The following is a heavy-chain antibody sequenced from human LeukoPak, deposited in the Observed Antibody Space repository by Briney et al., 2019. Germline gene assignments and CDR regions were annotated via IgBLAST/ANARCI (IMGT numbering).Heavy chain of an antibody. CDR3: ARFEQQLVRTSDYYCYYYMDV. Sequence: GESLKISCKGSGYSFTSYWIGWVRQMPGKGLEWMGIIYPGDSDTRYSPSFQGQVTISADKSISTAYLQWSSLKASDTAMYYCARFEQQLVRTSDYYCYYYMDVWGKGTTVTVSS. J-gene: IGHJ6*03. D-gene: IGHD6-13*01. CDR2: IYPGDSDT. CDR1: GYSFTSYW. V-gene: IGHV5-51*01.